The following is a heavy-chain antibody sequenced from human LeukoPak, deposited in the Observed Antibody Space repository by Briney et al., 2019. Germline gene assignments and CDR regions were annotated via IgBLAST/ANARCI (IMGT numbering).Heavy chain of an antibody. CDR2: IRYDGSKE. CDR3: AKGPYYYDSSGSRGDY. J-gene: IGHJ4*02. V-gene: IGHV3-30*02. Sequence: GGSLRLSCVASGFTFRSYHMHWVRQAPGKGLEWVAFIRYDGSKENYADSVKGRFTISRDNSKNTLYLQLNSLRLEDTAVYYCAKGPYYYDSSGSRGDYWGQGILVTVSS. CDR1: GFTFRSYH. D-gene: IGHD3-22*01.